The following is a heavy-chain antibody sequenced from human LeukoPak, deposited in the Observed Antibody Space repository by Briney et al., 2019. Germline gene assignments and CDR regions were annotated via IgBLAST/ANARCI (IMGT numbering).Heavy chain of an antibody. V-gene: IGHV1-8*02. D-gene: IGHD4-23*01. CDR1: GYRFTSYW. J-gene: IGHJ4*02. CDR3: ARDSVAQYYFDY. Sequence: GESLKISCKGSGYRFTSYWIGWVRQATGQGLEWMGWMNPNSGNTGYAQKFQGRVTMTRNTSISTAYMELSSLRSEDTAVYYCARDSVAQYYFDYWGQGTLVTVSS. CDR2: MNPNSGNT.